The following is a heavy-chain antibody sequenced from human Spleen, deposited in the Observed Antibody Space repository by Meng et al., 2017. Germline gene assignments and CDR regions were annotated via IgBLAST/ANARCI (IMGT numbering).Heavy chain of an antibody. D-gene: IGHD2-21*01. Sequence: VQLQESGPGLVKPSGTLSLTCAVSGDSISSRDWWSWVRQPPGKGLVWIGEISQGSGRTNYNPSLKSRVTISLDKSKNQFSLNVNSVTAADTAVYYCVRNEGYSFGAWGQGTLVTVSS. J-gene: IGHJ5*02. CDR3: VRNEGYSFGA. CDR2: ISQGSGRT. V-gene: IGHV4-4*02. CDR1: GDSISSRDW.